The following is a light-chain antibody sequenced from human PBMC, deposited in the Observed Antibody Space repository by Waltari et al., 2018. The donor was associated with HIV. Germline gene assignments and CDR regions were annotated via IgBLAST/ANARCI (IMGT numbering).Light chain of an antibody. CDR2: ATD. V-gene: IGLV3-19*01. J-gene: IGLJ2*01. Sequence: SSELTQDPAVSVALGQTFRITCPGDSHRSYDASCSQQKPGQAPILVIYATDHPPPGIPDRFSGSRSGNTASLTITGAQAEDEAEYYCDSRDTSGNHLVVFGGGTQLTVL. CDR3: DSRDTSGNHLVV. CDR1: SHRSYD.